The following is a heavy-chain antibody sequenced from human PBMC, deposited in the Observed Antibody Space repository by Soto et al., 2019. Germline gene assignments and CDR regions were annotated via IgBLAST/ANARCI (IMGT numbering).Heavy chain of an antibody. CDR2: ISGSGGST. CDR1: GFTFSSYA. Sequence: GGSLRLSCAASGFTFSSYAMSWVRQAPGKGLEWVSAISGSGGSTYYADSVKGRFTISRDNSKNTLYLQMNSLRAEDTAVYYCAKDYDFWSGYYYWYFDLWGRGTLVTVSS. CDR3: AKDYDFWSGYYYWYFDL. V-gene: IGHV3-23*01. J-gene: IGHJ2*01. D-gene: IGHD3-3*01.